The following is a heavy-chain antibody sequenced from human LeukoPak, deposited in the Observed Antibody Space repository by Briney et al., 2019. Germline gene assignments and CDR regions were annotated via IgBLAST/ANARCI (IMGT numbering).Heavy chain of an antibody. V-gene: IGHV3-23*01. CDR1: GFTLSSYA. J-gene: IGHJ4*02. D-gene: IGHD2-15*01. CDR2: ISGSGGST. CDR3: AKLHCSGGSCYRKIDNTLWDY. Sequence: PGGSLRLSCAASGFTLSSYAMSWVRQAPGKGLEWVSAISGSGGSTYYADSVKGRFTISRDNSKNTLYLQMNSLRAEDTAVYYCAKLHCSGGSCYRKIDNTLWDYWGQGTLVTVSS.